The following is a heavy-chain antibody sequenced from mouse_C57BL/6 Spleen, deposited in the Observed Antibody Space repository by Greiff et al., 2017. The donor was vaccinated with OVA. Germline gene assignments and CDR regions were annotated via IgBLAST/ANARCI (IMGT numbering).Heavy chain of an antibody. CDR3: ASGGGSTFLAMDY. J-gene: IGHJ4*01. D-gene: IGHD1-1*01. V-gene: IGHV1-82*01. CDR1: GYAFSSSW. CDR2: IYPGDGDT. Sequence: QVQLKQSGPELVKPGASVKISCKASGYAFSSSWMNWVKQRPGKGLEWIGRIYPGDGDTNYNGKFKGKATLTADKSSSTAYMQLSSLTSEDSAVYFCASGGGSTFLAMDYWGQGTSVTVSS.